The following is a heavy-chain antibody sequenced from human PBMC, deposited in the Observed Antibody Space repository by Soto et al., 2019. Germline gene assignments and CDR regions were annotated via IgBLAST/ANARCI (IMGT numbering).Heavy chain of an antibody. D-gene: IGHD6-13*01. CDR3: ARRDIAAAGTGYYYGMDV. J-gene: IGHJ6*02. CDR2: IDPSDSYT. CDR1: GYSFTSYW. Sequence: GESLKISCKGSGYSFTSYWISWVRQMPGKGLEWMGRIDPSDSYTNYSPSFQGHVTISADKSISTAYLQWSSLKASDTAMYYCARRDIAAAGTGYYYGMDVWGQGTTVTVSS. V-gene: IGHV5-10-1*01.